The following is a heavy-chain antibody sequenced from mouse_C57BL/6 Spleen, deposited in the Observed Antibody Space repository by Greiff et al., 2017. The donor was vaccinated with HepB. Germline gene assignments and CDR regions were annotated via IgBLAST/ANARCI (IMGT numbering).Heavy chain of an antibody. CDR1: GYAFSSSW. J-gene: IGHJ4*01. CDR3: ARSGTIWVYYSSMDH. V-gene: IGHV1-82*01. CDR2: IYPGDGDT. Sequence: VQLQQSGPELVKPGASVKISCKASGYAFSSSWMNWVKQRPGKGLEWIGRIYPGDGDTNYNGKFKGKATLTADKSSSTAYMQLSSLTSEDSAVYFCARSGTIWVYYSSMDHGGQGTSVTVSS. D-gene: IGHD2-12*01.